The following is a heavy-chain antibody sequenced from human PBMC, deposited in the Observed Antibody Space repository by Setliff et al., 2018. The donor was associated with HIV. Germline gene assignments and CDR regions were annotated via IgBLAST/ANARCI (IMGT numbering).Heavy chain of an antibody. CDR3: ARARGGCSGGSCYSPAY. D-gene: IGHD2-15*01. V-gene: IGHV4-31*01. Sequence: SETLSLTCNVSGGSISSGGYYWSWIRQRPGKGLEWIGYIYYSGSTYYNPSLKSLVTISVDTSKNQFSLKLSSVTAADTAVYYCARARGGCSGGSCYSPAYWGQGTLVTVSS. CDR1: GGSISSGGYY. CDR2: IYYSGST. J-gene: IGHJ4*02.